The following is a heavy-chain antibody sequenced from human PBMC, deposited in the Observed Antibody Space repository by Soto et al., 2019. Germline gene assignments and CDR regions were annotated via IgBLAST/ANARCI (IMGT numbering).Heavy chain of an antibody. J-gene: IGHJ4*02. V-gene: IGHV4-59*08. CDR1: GGSISSYY. CDR2: IYYSGST. D-gene: IGHD3-10*01. Sequence: SETLSLTCTVSGGSISSYYWSWIRQPPGKGLEWIGYIYYSGSTNYNPSLKSRVTISVDTSKNQFSLKLSSVTAADTAVYYCARRYGGSLDDWGQGTLVTVSS. CDR3: ARRYGGSLDD.